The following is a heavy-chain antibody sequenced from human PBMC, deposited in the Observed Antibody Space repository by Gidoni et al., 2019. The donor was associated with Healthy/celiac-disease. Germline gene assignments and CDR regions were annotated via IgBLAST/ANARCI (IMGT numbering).Heavy chain of an antibody. D-gene: IGHD3-9*01. Sequence: QVQLQESGPGLVKPSEPLSLTCTVSGGSIRSYSWSWIRQPPGKGLEWIGYIYYSGSTNYNPSLKSRVTISVDTSKNQFSLKLSSVTAADTAVYYGAREVRYLDWLSQGVGYYYYYMDVWGKGTTVTVSS. CDR3: AREVRYLDWLSQGVGYYYYYMDV. V-gene: IGHV4-59*01. J-gene: IGHJ6*03. CDR1: GGSIRSYS. CDR2: IYYSGST.